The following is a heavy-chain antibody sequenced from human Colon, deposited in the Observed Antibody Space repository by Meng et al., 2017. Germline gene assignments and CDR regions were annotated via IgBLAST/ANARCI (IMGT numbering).Heavy chain of an antibody. CDR3: ARVGTARPFDY. J-gene: IGHJ4*02. CDR1: GFTFRPYA. D-gene: IGHD1-1*01. Sequence: EVQLVESGGGLVKPGESRRVSCEASGFTFRPYAINWVRQAPGEGLEWVASITSSSNYIHYSDSVKGRFTVSRDNARNSSYLQMDSLRAEDTAVYYCARVGTARPFDYWGQGTLVTVSS. CDR2: ITSSSNYI. V-gene: IGHV3-21*01.